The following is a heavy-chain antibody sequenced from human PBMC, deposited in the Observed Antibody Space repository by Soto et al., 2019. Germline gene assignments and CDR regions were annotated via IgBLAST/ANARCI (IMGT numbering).Heavy chain of an antibody. J-gene: IGHJ6*02. D-gene: IGHD3-10*01. CDR1: GFTFSSYG. V-gene: IGHV3-30*18. CDR2: ISYDGSNK. Sequence: QVQLVESGGGVVQPGRSLRLSCAASGFTFSSYGMHWVRQAPGKGQEWVAVISYDGSNKYYAGSVKGRFTISRDNSKNTLYLQMNSLRAEDTAVYYCAKDWTWFGEFIEQDYYYGMDVWGQGTTVTVSS. CDR3: AKDWTWFGEFIEQDYYYGMDV.